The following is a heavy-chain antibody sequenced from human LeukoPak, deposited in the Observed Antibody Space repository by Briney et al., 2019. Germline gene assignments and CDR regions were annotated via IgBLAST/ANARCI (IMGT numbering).Heavy chain of an antibody. CDR1: GFTFSSYS. CDR3: ARVSSTGYGVSSGLFY. V-gene: IGHV3-48*01. Sequence: PGGSLRLSCAASGFTFSSYSMNWVRQAPGKGLEWVSYISSSSSTIYYADSVKGRFTISRDNAKNSLYLQMNSLRAEDTAVYCCARVSSTGYGVSSGLFYWGQGTLVTVSS. CDR2: ISSSSSTI. D-gene: IGHD2-8*02. J-gene: IGHJ4*02.